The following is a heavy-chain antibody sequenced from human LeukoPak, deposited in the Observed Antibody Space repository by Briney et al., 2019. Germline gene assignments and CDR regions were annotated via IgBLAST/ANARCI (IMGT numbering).Heavy chain of an antibody. Sequence: GGSLRLSCAASGFTFSSYGMHWVRQAPGKGLEWVAVIWYDGSNKYYADSVKGRFTISRDNSKNTLYLQMNSLRAEDTAVYYCARDATRSIAVAGTFDYWGQGTLVTVSS. CDR2: IWYDGSNK. CDR1: GFTFSSYG. V-gene: IGHV3-33*01. J-gene: IGHJ4*02. CDR3: ARDATRSIAVAGTFDY. D-gene: IGHD6-19*01.